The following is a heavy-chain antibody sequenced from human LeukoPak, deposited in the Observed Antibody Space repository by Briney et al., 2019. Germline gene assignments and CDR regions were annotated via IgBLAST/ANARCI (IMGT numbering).Heavy chain of an antibody. CDR3: ATQHIVVVVAATLRWSNWFDP. D-gene: IGHD2-15*01. Sequence: PSETLSLTCAVYGGSFSGYYWSWIRQPPGKGPEWIGEINHSGSTNYNPSLKSRVTISVDTSKNQFSLKLSSVTAADTAVYYCATQHIVVVVAATLRWSNWFDPWGQGTLVTVSS. CDR1: GGSFSGYY. V-gene: IGHV4-34*01. CDR2: INHSGST. J-gene: IGHJ5*02.